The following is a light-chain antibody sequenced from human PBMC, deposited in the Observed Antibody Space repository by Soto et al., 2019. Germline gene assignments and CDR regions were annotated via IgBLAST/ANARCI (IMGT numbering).Light chain of an antibody. J-gene: IGKJ5*01. CDR3: QQYGRSPST. Sequence: EIVMTQSPATLSVSPGERATLSCRASQSVSIDLAWYQQKRGQAPRLLIYGASSRATGIPDRFSGSGSGTDFTLTISRLEPEDFAVYYCQQYGRSPSTFGQGTRREIK. CDR1: QSVSID. V-gene: IGKV3-20*01. CDR2: GAS.